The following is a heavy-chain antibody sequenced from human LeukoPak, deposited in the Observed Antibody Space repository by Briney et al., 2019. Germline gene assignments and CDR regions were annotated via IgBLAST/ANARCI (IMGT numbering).Heavy chain of an antibody. CDR3: ARHQRVTIFGVVIRPLDY. Sequence: SETLSRNCTVSGGSISSYYWSWLRQPPGKGLEWIGYIYYSGSTNYNHSLKSRVTISVDTFKNQFSLKLSSVTAADTAVYYCARHQRVTIFGVVIRPLDYWGQGTLVTVSS. CDR1: GGSISSYY. V-gene: IGHV4-59*08. CDR2: IYYSGST. D-gene: IGHD3-3*01. J-gene: IGHJ4*02.